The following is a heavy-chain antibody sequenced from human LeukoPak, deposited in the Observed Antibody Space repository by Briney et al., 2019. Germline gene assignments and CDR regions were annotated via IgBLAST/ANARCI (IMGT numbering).Heavy chain of an antibody. CDR1: GGSISSYY. CDR2: IYSSGGT. V-gene: IGHV4-4*07. Sequence: SETLSLTCTVSGGSISSYYWNWIRQPAGKGLEWIGRIYSSGGTNYNPSLKSRVTMSVDTSKNQFSLKLSSVTAADTAVYYCARHADCSGGSCNSHYYYGMDVWGQGTTVIVSS. D-gene: IGHD2-15*01. J-gene: IGHJ6*02. CDR3: ARHADCSGGSCNSHYYYGMDV.